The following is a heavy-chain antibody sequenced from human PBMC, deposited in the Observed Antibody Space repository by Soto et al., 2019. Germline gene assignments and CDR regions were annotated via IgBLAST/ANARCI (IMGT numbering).Heavy chain of an antibody. CDR3: AREGIQLWLSYYYYYGMDV. D-gene: IGHD5-18*01. V-gene: IGHV4-4*08. Sequence: SETLSLTCTVSGASISRYYWSWIRQSPGKGLEWIGYLYNTGSTIYNPSLKSRVTISVDASRNQFSLKMNSVTAADTAVYYCAREGIQLWLSYYYYYGMDVWGQGTTVTVSS. J-gene: IGHJ6*02. CDR2: LYNTGST. CDR1: GASISRYY.